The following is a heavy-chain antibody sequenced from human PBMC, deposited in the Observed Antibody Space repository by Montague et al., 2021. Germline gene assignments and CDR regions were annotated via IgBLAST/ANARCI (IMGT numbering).Heavy chain of an antibody. CDR3: ARRSSTWPLYYFDY. J-gene: IGHJ4*02. Sequence: QSGAEVKKPGESLRISCKASGYSFAPYWIGWVRQMPGEGLEWMGIIFPDDSDTKYSPSFQGQVNISADKSISTAYLQWTSLKASDSAMYYCARRSSTWPLYYFDYWGQGTLVIVSS. CDR1: GYSFAPYW. V-gene: IGHV5-51*01. D-gene: IGHD6-13*01. CDR2: IFPDDSDT.